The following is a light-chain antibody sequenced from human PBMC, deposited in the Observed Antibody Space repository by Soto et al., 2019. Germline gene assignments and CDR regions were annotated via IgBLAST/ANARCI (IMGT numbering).Light chain of an antibody. Sequence: DIQMTQSPSTLAASVGDTVTMTCRSSSKWLAWYQKKPGKAPKLLIYDVSNLERGVPPRFSGSTSGAESTLTITGLRPDDLGTYYCQHTTDFTFGQGTKVEIK. CDR2: DVS. CDR1: SSKW. V-gene: IGKV1-5*01. J-gene: IGKJ2*01. CDR3: QHTTDFT.